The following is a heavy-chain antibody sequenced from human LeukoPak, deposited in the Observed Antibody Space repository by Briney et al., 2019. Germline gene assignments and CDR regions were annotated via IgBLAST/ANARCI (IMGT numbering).Heavy chain of an antibody. CDR3: ARGTLLGSSSSLLFDY. V-gene: IGHV4-38-2*02. D-gene: IGHD6-13*01. Sequence: SETLSLTCTVSGYSISSGYYWGWIRQPPGKGLDWIGSIYHSGSTYYNPSLKSRVTISVDTSKNQFSLKLSSVTAADTAVYYCARGTLLGSSSSLLFDYWGQGTPVTVSS. J-gene: IGHJ4*02. CDR2: IYHSGST. CDR1: GYSISSGYY.